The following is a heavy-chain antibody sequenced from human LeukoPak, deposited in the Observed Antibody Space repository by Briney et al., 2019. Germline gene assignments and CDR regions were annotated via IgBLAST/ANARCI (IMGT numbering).Heavy chain of an antibody. CDR2: ISAYNGNT. V-gene: IGHV1-18*01. CDR1: GYTFTSYG. CDR3: AGRLYYYGSGSYQDY. D-gene: IGHD3-10*01. J-gene: IGHJ4*02. Sequence: ASVKVSCKASGYTFTSYGISWVRQAPGQGLEWMGWISAYNGNTNYAQKLQGRVTITTDESTSTAYMELSSLRSEDTAVYYCAGRLYYYGSGSYQDYWGQGTLVTVSS.